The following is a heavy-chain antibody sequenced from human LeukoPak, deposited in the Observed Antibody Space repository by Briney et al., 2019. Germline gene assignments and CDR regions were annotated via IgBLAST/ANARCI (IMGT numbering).Heavy chain of an antibody. Sequence: SETLSLTCTVSGGSVSSGSYYWSWIRQPPGKGLEWIGYIYYSGSTNYIPSLKSRVTISVDTSKNQFSLKLSSVTAADTAVYYCAREGWPDRRVDYWGQGTLVTVSS. CDR3: AREGWPDRRVDY. CDR2: IYYSGST. CDR1: GGSVSSGSYY. D-gene: IGHD1-14*01. V-gene: IGHV4-61*01. J-gene: IGHJ4*02.